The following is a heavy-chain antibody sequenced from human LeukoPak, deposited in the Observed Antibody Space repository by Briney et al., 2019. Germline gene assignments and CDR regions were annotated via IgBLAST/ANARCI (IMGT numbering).Heavy chain of an antibody. J-gene: IGHJ4*02. CDR2: ISYDGSNK. Sequence: PGRSLRLSCAASGFTFSSYAMHWVRQAPGKGLEWVAVISYDGSNKYYADSVKGRFTISRDNSKNTLYLQMNSLRAEDTAVYYCARGTVAGTDWGQRTLVTVSS. D-gene: IGHD6-19*01. CDR1: GFTFSSYA. CDR3: ARGTVAGTD. V-gene: IGHV3-30-3*01.